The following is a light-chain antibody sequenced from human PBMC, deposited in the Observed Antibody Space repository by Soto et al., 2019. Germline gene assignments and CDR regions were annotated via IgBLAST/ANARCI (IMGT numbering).Light chain of an antibody. J-gene: IGKJ5*01. Sequence: DIQMTQSPSSLSASVGDRVTITCQASQDISNYLNWYQQKPGKAPKLLIYDESNFETGVPSRFSGSGSGTDFTFTISSLQPEDIATYDCQQYDNLLSITFGQGTRLEIK. CDR2: DES. CDR3: QQYDNLLSIT. V-gene: IGKV1-33*01. CDR1: QDISNY.